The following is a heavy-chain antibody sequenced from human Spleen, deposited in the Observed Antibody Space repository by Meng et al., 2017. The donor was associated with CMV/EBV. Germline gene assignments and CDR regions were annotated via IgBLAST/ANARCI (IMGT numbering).Heavy chain of an antibody. D-gene: IGHD3/OR15-3a*01. V-gene: IGHV1-46*01. CDR1: YTFTDFF. Sequence: YTFTDFFIHWLRQAPGQGPEWVGLIDPTSGSTNYAQRFQGRVTMTRDTSTNIVYMELNSLRSEDTAVYYCAKDSDFWTGYSSYYFDYWGQGTLVTVSS. CDR3: AKDSDFWTGYSSYYFDY. CDR2: IDPTSGST. J-gene: IGHJ4*02.